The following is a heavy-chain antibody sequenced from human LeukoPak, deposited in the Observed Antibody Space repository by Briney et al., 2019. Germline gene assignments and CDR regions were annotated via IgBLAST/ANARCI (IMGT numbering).Heavy chain of an antibody. Sequence: GGSLRLSCAVSGFTVSSNYMSWVRQAPGKGLEWVSVIYGGGSTYYADSVKGRFTISRVNSKNTLYLQMNSLRAEDTAVYYCARSDGIAAAGPFDYWGQGTLVTVS. J-gene: IGHJ4*02. V-gene: IGHV3-53*01. D-gene: IGHD6-13*01. CDR1: GFTVSSNY. CDR3: ARSDGIAAAGPFDY. CDR2: IYGGGST.